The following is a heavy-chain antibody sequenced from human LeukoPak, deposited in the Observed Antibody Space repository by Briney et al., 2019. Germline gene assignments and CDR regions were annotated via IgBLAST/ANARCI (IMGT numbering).Heavy chain of an antibody. D-gene: IGHD3-22*01. Sequence: PSETLSLTCTVSGGSISSYYWSWIRQPPGKGLEWIGYIYYSGSTNCNPSLKSRVTISVDTSKNQFSLKLSSVTAADTAVYYRAREDSSGPFDYWGQGTLVTVSS. CDR3: AREDSSGPFDY. J-gene: IGHJ4*02. V-gene: IGHV4-59*01. CDR1: GGSISSYY. CDR2: IYYSGST.